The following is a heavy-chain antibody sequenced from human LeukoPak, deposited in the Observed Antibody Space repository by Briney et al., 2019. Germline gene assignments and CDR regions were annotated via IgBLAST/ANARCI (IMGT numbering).Heavy chain of an antibody. J-gene: IGHJ4*02. V-gene: IGHV1-2*02. D-gene: IGHD2-2*01. CDR2: INPNSGGT. CDR1: GYTFTGYY. Sequence: VASVKVFCKASGYTFTGYYMHWVRQAPGQGLEWMGWINPNSGGTNYAQKFQGRVTMTRDTSISTAYMELSRLRSDDTAVYYCALVVVPAATTYTNYYFDYWGQGTLVTVSS. CDR3: ALVVVPAATTYTNYYFDY.